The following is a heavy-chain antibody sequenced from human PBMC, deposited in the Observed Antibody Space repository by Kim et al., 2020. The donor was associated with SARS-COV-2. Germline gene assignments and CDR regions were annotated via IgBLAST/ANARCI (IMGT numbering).Heavy chain of an antibody. J-gene: IGHJ5*02. CDR3: ARVLAYYGSGSPFDP. D-gene: IGHD3-10*01. Sequence: SETLSLTCTVSGGSISSGDYYWSWIRQPPGKGLEWIAYIYHSGRTYYNPSLKSRVTISVDTSKNQFSLKLSPVTAADTAVYFCARVLAYYGSGSPFDPWGQGTLVTVSS. V-gene: IGHV4-30-4*01. CDR2: IYHSGRT. CDR1: GGSISSGDYY.